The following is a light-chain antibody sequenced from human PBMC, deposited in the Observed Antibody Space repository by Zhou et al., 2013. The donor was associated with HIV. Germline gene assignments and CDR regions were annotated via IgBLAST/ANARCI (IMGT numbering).Light chain of an antibody. CDR2: GAS. V-gene: IGKV3-15*01. CDR1: QNVNTN. Sequence: IVMTQSPASLAVSPGERVTLSCRASQNVNTNLAWFQQKTGQAPRLLIFGASTRATGVPDRFSASGSGTQFFLTISHIQSEDLAVYYCQHYHNWPAGMGYTFGRRGPRLEI. CDR3: QHYHNWPAGMGYT. J-gene: IGKJ2*01.